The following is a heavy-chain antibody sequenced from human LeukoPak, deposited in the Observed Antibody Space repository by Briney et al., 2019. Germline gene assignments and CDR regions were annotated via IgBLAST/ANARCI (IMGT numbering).Heavy chain of an antibody. J-gene: IGHJ4*02. CDR1: GFTFSSYG. V-gene: IGHV3-33*06. D-gene: IGHD1-14*01. CDR2: IWYDGSNK. CDR3: AKASPSPGYYFDY. Sequence: PGRSLRLSCAASGFTFSSYGMHWVRQAPGKGLEWVAVIWYDGSNKYHADSVKGRFTISRDNSKNTLYLQMNSLRAEDTAVYYCAKASPSPGYYFDYWGQGTLVTVSS.